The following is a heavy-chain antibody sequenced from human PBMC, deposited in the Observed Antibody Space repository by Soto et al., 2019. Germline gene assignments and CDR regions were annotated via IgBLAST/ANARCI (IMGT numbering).Heavy chain of an antibody. D-gene: IGHD3-3*01. CDR2: ISSSSSTI. CDR1: GFTFSSYS. J-gene: IGHJ4*02. CDR3: ARTNDFWSGYPGGYLDY. Sequence: LRLSCAASGFTFSSYSMNWVRQAPGKGLEWVSYISSSSSTINYADSVKGRFTISRDNAKNSLYLQMNSLRDEDTSVYFCARTNDFWSGYPGGYLDYWGQGTLVTVSS. V-gene: IGHV3-48*02.